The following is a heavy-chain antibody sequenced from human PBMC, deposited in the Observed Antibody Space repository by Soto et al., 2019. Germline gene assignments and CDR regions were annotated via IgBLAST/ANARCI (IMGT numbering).Heavy chain of an antibody. CDR3: AMYSSTTNYYYGMDV. V-gene: IGHV3-30*03. Sequence: QVQLVESGGGVVQPGRSLRLSCAASGFTFSNYGMHWVRQAPGKGLEWLAVISNDGSNENYADSVKGRFTISRDNSKNMLYLQTNSLRAEDRAVYYCAMYSSTTNYYYGMDVWGQGPTVTVSS. CDR1: GFTFSNYG. D-gene: IGHD6-13*01. J-gene: IGHJ6*02. CDR2: ISNDGSNE.